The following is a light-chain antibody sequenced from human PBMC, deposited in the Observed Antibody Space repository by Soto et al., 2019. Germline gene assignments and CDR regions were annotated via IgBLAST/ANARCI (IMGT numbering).Light chain of an antibody. J-gene: IGKJ1*01. CDR1: QSVSSN. CDR3: QQSNNWPPWT. Sequence: EIVMTQSPATLSVSPGERATLSCRASQSVSSNLAWYQQKPGQAPRLLIYDASTRATGIPARFSGSGSGTEFTLTISSLQSEDFALYYCQQSNNWPPWTFGQGTKVEIK. V-gene: IGKV3-15*01. CDR2: DAS.